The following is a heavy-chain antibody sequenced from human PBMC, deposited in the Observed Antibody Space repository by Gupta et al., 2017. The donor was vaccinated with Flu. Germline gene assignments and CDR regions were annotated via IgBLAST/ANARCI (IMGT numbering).Heavy chain of an antibody. CDR2: ISGSGGRT. J-gene: IGHJ5*01. Sequence: EVQLLESGGGLAQPGGSLRLSCAASGFTFSRHAMSWVRQAPGKGLEWVSGISGSGGRTYYVDSVKDRFTISRDNAQNTMFLRMNSLRAEDTAIYYCAKDVEITVTENWFDSWGQGTLVTVSS. V-gene: IGHV3-23*01. CDR1: GFTFSRHA. D-gene: IGHD4-17*01. CDR3: AKDVEITVTENWFDS.